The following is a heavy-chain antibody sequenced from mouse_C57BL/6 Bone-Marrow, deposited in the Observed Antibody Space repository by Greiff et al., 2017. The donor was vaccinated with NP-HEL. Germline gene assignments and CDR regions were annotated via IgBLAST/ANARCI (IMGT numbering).Heavy chain of an antibody. CDR3: ASSSPYYFDY. V-gene: IGHV1-81*01. CDR2: IYPRGGNT. Sequence: VPLQQSGAELARPGASVKLSCTASGYTFTSYGISWVKQRTGQGLEWIGEIYPRGGNTYYNEKFKGKATLTAEKSSSTAYMELRRLTSEDSAVYCWASSSPYYFDYWGQGTTLTVSS. J-gene: IGHJ2*01. CDR1: GYTFTSYG. D-gene: IGHD1-1*01.